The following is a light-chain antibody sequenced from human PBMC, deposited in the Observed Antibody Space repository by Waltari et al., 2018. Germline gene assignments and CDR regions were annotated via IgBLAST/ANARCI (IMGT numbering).Light chain of an antibody. CDR1: NSNLGSNY. J-gene: IGLJ1*01. Sequence: QSVLTQPPSASETPGQRVTISCSGSNSNLGSNYLYWYQQLPGTAPNLLIYRNNHRPSGVPDRFSASKSGTSASLAIDGLRSEDEAVYYCASWDDSHYVFGPGTQVTVL. V-gene: IGLV1-47*01. CDR3: ASWDDSHYV. CDR2: RNN.